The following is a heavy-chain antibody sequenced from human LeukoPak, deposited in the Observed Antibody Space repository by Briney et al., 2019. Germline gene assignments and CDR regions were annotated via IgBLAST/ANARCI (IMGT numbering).Heavy chain of an antibody. D-gene: IGHD6-13*01. CDR2: IYYSGST. V-gene: IGHV4-59*01. CDR3: ARGRFHIAAAGGSWFDP. J-gene: IGHJ5*02. CDR1: GGSFSVYY. Sequence: SETLSLTCAVYGGSFSVYYWSWFRQPPGKGLEWIGYIYYSGSTNYNPSLKSRVTISVDTSKNQFSLKLSSVTAADTAVYYCARGRFHIAAAGGSWFDPWGQGTLVTVSS.